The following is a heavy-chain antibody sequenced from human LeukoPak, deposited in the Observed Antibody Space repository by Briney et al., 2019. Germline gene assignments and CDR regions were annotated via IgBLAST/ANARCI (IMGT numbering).Heavy chain of an antibody. Sequence: GGTLRLSCAASGFTFRSYGMSWVRQAPGKGLEWVSSINSRGDSTYYADSVKGRVTISRDNSKNMVYLEMYSLRVEDTAIYYCAKDHMRDDILTGYPAPFDYWGQGNLVTVSS. CDR2: INSRGDST. CDR3: AKDHMRDDILTGYPAPFDY. J-gene: IGHJ4*02. D-gene: IGHD3-9*01. V-gene: IGHV3-23*01. CDR1: GFTFRSYG.